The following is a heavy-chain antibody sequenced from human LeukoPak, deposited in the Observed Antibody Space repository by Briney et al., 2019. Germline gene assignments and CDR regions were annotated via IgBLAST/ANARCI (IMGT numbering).Heavy chain of an antibody. Sequence: PGGSLRLSCAASGFTFSTYAINWVRQAPGKGLEWVSVISGSGGSTYYADSVKGRFTISRDNSKNTLYLQMNSLRAEDTAVYYCAELGITMIGGVWGKGTTVTISS. V-gene: IGHV3-23*01. J-gene: IGHJ6*04. CDR1: GFTFSTYA. CDR3: AELGITMIGGV. D-gene: IGHD3-10*02. CDR2: ISGSGGST.